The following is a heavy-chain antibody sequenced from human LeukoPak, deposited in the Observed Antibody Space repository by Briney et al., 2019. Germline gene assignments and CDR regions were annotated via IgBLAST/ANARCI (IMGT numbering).Heavy chain of an antibody. Sequence: GGSRRLSCAASGFTFSSYSMNWVRQAPGKGLEWVSSISTGSSYIYYADSVKGRFTISRDNAKNSLYLQMNSLRAEDTAVYYCASTYYYDTQDWGQGTLVTVSS. CDR3: ASTYYYDTQD. CDR2: ISTGSSYI. D-gene: IGHD3-22*01. J-gene: IGHJ4*02. V-gene: IGHV3-21*01. CDR1: GFTFSSYS.